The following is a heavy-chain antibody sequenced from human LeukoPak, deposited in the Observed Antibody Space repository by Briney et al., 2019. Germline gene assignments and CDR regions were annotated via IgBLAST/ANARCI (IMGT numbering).Heavy chain of an antibody. V-gene: IGHV1-8*01. D-gene: IGHD3-22*01. Sequence: GASVKVSCKASGYTLTSYDINWVRQATGQGLEWMGWMNPNSGNTGYAQKFQGRVTMTTDTSTSTAYMELRSLRSDDTAVYYCARVQSITMIEGDDAFDIWGQGTMVTVSS. CDR1: GYTLTSYD. CDR3: ARVQSITMIEGDDAFDI. CDR2: MNPNSGNT. J-gene: IGHJ3*02.